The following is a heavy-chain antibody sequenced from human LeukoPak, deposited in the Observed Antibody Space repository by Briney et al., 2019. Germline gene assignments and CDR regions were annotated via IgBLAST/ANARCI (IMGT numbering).Heavy chain of an antibody. CDR3: ARDRIYGSGSDHFDY. CDR1: GYSIRSGYY. D-gene: IGHD3-10*01. Sequence: SETLSLTCTVSGYSIRSGYYWGWIRQPPGKGLEWIGSIYHSESIYHKPSLKSRVTISVDTSKNQFSLKLSSVTAADTAVYYCARDRIYGSGSDHFDYWGQGTLVTVSS. J-gene: IGHJ4*02. V-gene: IGHV4-38-2*02. CDR2: IYHSESI.